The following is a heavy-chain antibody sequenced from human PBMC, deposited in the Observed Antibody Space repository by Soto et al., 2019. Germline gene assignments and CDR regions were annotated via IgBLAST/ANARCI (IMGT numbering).Heavy chain of an antibody. Sequence: ASVKVSCKASGYTFTSYDINWVRQATGQGLEWMGWMNLNSGNTGYAQKFQGRVTMTRNTSISTAYMELSSLRSEDTAVYYCASAPYCSGGSCYSYSYNWFDPWGQGTLVTVSS. CDR3: ASAPYCSGGSCYSYSYNWFDP. CDR1: GYTFTSYD. V-gene: IGHV1-8*01. D-gene: IGHD2-15*01. CDR2: MNLNSGNT. J-gene: IGHJ5*02.